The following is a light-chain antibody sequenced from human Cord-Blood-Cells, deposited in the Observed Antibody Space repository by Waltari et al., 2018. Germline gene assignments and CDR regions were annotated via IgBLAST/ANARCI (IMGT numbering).Light chain of an antibody. Sequence: QSALTQPASVSGSPGQSITISCTGNSSDVGSYNLVSWYQTHPGKAPKLMIYEGSKRPSGVSNRFSGSKSGNTASLTILGLQAEDEADYYCCSYAGSSTWVFGGGTKLTVL. CDR2: EGS. CDR3: CSYAGSSTWV. CDR1: SSDVGSYNL. J-gene: IGLJ3*02. V-gene: IGLV2-23*01.